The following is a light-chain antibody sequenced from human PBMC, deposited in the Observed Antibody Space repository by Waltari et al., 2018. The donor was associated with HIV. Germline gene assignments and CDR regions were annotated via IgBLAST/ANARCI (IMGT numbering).Light chain of an antibody. CDR2: SSN. Sequence: HSVLPPPTSASGTPGQRVTISCSGTRSNIGRNTVNCYQQLPGTAPKLLIYSSNQRPSGVPDRFSGSKSGTSASLAISGLQSEDEADYYCAAWDDSLNGWVFGGGTKLTVL. J-gene: IGLJ3*02. CDR3: AAWDDSLNGWV. CDR1: RSNIGRNT. V-gene: IGLV1-44*01.